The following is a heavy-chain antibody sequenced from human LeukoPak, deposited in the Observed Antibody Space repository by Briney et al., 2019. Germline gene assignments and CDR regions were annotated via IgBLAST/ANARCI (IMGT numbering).Heavy chain of an antibody. CDR2: ISGSGGST. V-gene: IGHV3-23*01. J-gene: IGHJ4*02. CDR1: GFTFSSYA. CDR3: AKAALYYYDSSGFEY. Sequence: PGGSLRLCCAASGFTFSSYAMSWVRQAPGKGLNSVSAISGSGGSTYYADSVKGRFTISRDNSKNTLSLQMNSLRAEDTAVHYCAKAALYYYDSSGFEYWGQGTLVTASS. D-gene: IGHD3-22*01.